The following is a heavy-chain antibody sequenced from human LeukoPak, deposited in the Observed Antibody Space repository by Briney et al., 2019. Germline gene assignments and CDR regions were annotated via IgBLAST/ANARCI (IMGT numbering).Heavy chain of an antibody. Sequence: NASETLSLTCTVSGGSINTPNYYWGWIRQTPGKGLEWIGNIFYSGGTYYSPSLTSRVTISLDTSRNQFSLKLNSVTAADTAVYYCARLPTVTFFDYWGQGTLVTVSS. CDR1: GGSINTPNYY. V-gene: IGHV4-39*07. CDR3: ARLPTVTFFDY. J-gene: IGHJ4*02. D-gene: IGHD4-17*01. CDR2: IFYSGGT.